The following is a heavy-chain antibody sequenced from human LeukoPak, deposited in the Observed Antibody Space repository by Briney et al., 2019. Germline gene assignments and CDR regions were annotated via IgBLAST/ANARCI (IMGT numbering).Heavy chain of an antibody. D-gene: IGHD1-14*01. Sequence: PGGPLRLSCRASGITVSNDYIAWVRQAPGTGLEWVSVIYAAGSTFYADSVRGRFTISRDKLRNTVFLQMNSLRVEDTAIYFCARFGNALDYWGQGTLVAVSS. CDR2: IYAAGST. J-gene: IGHJ4*02. CDR1: GITVSNDY. V-gene: IGHV3-53*01. CDR3: ARFGNALDY.